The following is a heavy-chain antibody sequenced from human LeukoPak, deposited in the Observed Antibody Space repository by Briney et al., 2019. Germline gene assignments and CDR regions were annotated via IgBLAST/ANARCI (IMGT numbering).Heavy chain of an antibody. D-gene: IGHD5-12*01. CDR3: ARVGGYSGYDDYYYYYMDV. V-gene: IGHV1-8*01. CDR2: MNPNSGNT. Sequence: ASVKVSCKASGYTFTSYDINWARQATGQGLEWMGWMNPNSGNTGYAQKFQGRVTMTRNTSISTAYMELSSLRSEDTAVYYCARVGGYSGYDDYYYYYMDVWGKGTTVTISS. CDR1: GYTFTSYD. J-gene: IGHJ6*03.